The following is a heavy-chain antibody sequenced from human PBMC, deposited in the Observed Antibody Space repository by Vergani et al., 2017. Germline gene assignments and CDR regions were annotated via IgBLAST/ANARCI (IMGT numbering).Heavy chain of an antibody. D-gene: IGHD3-10*01. V-gene: IGHV4-59*01. Sequence: QVRLQESCPGLVKPSETLSLTCSVSCGSMSGYYCSWIRQPPGKELEWIGYMYHSGSTNYNPSLETRVTISGDTSKNQFSLNLNSVTAADTAVYYCGRVADFYGLGSRLLDLWGQGILVTVSS. J-gene: IGHJ5*02. CDR1: CGSMSGYY. CDR3: GRVADFYGLGSRLLDL. CDR2: MYHSGST.